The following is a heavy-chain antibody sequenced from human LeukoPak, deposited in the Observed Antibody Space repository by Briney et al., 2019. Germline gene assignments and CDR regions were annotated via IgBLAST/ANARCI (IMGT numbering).Heavy chain of an antibody. Sequence: PSETLSLICTVSGYSISSGYYWGWIRQPPGKGLEWIGGIYHSESTYYNPSLKRRVTISVDTSKNQFSLTVSSVTAAYTAVYYCARDPLGSYSSRWKFDYWGQGTLVTVSS. J-gene: IGHJ4*02. D-gene: IGHD6-13*01. V-gene: IGHV4-38-2*02. CDR2: IYHSEST. CDR1: GYSISSGYY. CDR3: ARDPLGSYSSRWKFDY.